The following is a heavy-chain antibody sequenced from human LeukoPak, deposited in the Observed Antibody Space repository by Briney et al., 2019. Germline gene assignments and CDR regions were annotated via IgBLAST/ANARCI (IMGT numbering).Heavy chain of an antibody. Sequence: PSETLSLTCTVSAYSISSAYYWGWIRQPPGKGLEWIGSIYHSGSTYYNPSLKSRVTISVDTSKNQFSLKLSSVTAADTAVYYCARRGPRDYYGSGSYYKSTPFDYWGQGTLVTVSS. CDR2: IYHSGST. J-gene: IGHJ4*02. CDR1: AYSISSAYY. CDR3: ARRGPRDYYGSGSYYKSTPFDY. V-gene: IGHV4-38-2*02. D-gene: IGHD3-10*01.